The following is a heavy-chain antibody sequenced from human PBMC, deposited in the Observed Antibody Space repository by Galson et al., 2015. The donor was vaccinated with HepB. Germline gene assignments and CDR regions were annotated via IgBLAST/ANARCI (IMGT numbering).Heavy chain of an antibody. CDR1: GFTFSSYA. D-gene: IGHD6-13*01. V-gene: IGHV3-30*04. CDR3: AKDEGDSSSWYSVGRYYYYYYMDV. J-gene: IGHJ6*03. CDR2: ISYDGSNK. Sequence: SLRLSCAASGFTFSSYAMHWVRQAPGKGLEWVAVISYDGSNKYYADSVKGRFTISRDNSKNTPYLQMNSLRAEDTAVYYCAKDEGDSSSWYSVGRYYYYYYMDVWGKGTTVTVSS.